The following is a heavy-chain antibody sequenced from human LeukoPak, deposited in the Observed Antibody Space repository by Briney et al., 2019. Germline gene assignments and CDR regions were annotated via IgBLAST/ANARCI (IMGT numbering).Heavy chain of an antibody. J-gene: IGHJ3*02. CDR1: GDSISSGGYY. D-gene: IGHD2-2*01. Sequence: PSQTLSLTCTVSGDSISSGGYYWSWIRQPPGKGLEWIGYIYHSGSTYYNPSLKSRVTISVDRSKNQFSLKLSSVTAADTAVYYCARDRWEAYQPLTTFDIWGQGTMVTVSS. CDR2: IYHSGST. V-gene: IGHV4-30-2*01. CDR3: ARDRWEAYQPLTTFDI.